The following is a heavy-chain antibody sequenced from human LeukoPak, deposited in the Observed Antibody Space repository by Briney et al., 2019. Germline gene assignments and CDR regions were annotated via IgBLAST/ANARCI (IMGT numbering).Heavy chain of an antibody. CDR1: GYTFTSYG. CDR2: ISAYNSNT. Sequence: ASVKVSCKASGYTFTSYGISWVRQAPGQGLEWMGWISAYNSNTNYAQKLQGRVTMTTDTSTSTAYMELRSLRSDDTAAYYCAREITGTTWVDYWGQGTLVTVSS. CDR3: AREITGTTWVDY. V-gene: IGHV1-18*01. D-gene: IGHD1-7*01. J-gene: IGHJ4*02.